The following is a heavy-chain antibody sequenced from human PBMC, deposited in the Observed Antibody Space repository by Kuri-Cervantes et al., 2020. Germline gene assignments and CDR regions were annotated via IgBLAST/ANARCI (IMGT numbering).Heavy chain of an antibody. CDR2: ITPNSGGT. CDR1: GYTFTDYS. Sequence: ASVKVSCKASGYTFTDYSFHWVRQAPGQGLEWMGWITPNSGGTNYAQKFQGRVTMTRDTSISTAYMELSRLRSDDTAVYYCARDLVVAGTSYYFDYWGQGTLVTVSS. D-gene: IGHD6-19*01. J-gene: IGHJ4*02. V-gene: IGHV1-2*02. CDR3: ARDLVVAGTSYYFDY.